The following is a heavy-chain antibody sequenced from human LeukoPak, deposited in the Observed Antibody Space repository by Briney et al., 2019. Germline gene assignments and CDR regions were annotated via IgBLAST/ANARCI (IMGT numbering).Heavy chain of an antibody. J-gene: IGHJ5*02. CDR2: IYSSGTT. V-gene: IGHV4-59*10. D-gene: IGHD5-12*01. CDR1: GGSFSGYY. CDR3: ASGSSGYDP. Sequence: TSETLSLTCAVYGGSFSGYYWSWIRQPAGKGLEWIGRIYSSGTTIYNPSLKSRVTMSVDTSKNQFSLKLSSVTAADTAVYFCASGSSGYDPWGQGTLVTVSS.